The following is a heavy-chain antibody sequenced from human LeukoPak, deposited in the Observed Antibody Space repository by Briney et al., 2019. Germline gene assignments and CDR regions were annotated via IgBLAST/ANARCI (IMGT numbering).Heavy chain of an antibody. CDR1: GYSISSGYY. V-gene: IGHV4-61*01. D-gene: IGHD2-2*01. J-gene: IGHJ6*02. Sequence: SETLSLTCTVSGYSISSGYYWGWIRQPPGKGLEWIGYIYYSGSTNYNPSLKSRVTISVDTSKNQFSLKLSSVTAADTAVYYCARGLFVVVPAAVYYYYGMDVWGQGTTVTVSS. CDR2: IYYSGST. CDR3: ARGLFVVVPAAVYYYYGMDV.